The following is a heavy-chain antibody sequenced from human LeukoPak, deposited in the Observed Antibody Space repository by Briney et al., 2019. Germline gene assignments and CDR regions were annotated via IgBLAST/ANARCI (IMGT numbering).Heavy chain of an antibody. Sequence: SGTLSLTCAVSGGSISSQNWWTWVRQPPGKGPEWIGEIFHTETTNYNPSLKSRVTISLDKSKNQFSLKLSSVTAADTAVYYCARDSQYNWNDGGNWFDPWGQGTLVTVSS. V-gene: IGHV4-4*02. CDR1: GGSISSQNW. J-gene: IGHJ5*02. CDR2: IFHTETT. D-gene: IGHD1-20*01. CDR3: ARDSQYNWNDGGNWFDP.